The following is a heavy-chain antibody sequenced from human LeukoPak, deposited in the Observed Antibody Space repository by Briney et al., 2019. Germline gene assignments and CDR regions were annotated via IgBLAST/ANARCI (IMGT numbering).Heavy chain of an antibody. Sequence: SGGSLRLSCAASGFTFSNAWMSWVRQAPGKGLEWVGRIKSKTDGWTTDYAAPVKGRFTISRDDSKNTLYLQMNSLKTEDTAVYYCTTGIFDYWGQGTLVTVSS. CDR3: TTGIFDY. V-gene: IGHV3-15*01. CDR2: IKSKTDGWTT. J-gene: IGHJ4*02. CDR1: GFTFSNAW.